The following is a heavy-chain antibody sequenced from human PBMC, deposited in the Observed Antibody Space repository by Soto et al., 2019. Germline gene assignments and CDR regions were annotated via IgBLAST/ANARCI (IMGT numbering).Heavy chain of an antibody. Sequence: EVQMVQSGGDLVKPGGSLRLSCVTSGFMFSSAWMNWVRQAPGKGLEWVARIKSKGDGETRDYAAPVKGRFTISRDDSIKTVYLQMNSLRAEDTAVYYCVEGWNDFWGQGTLVTVSS. CDR3: VEGWNDF. CDR1: GFMFSSAW. V-gene: IGHV3-15*01. J-gene: IGHJ4*02. CDR2: IKSKGDGETR. D-gene: IGHD1-1*01.